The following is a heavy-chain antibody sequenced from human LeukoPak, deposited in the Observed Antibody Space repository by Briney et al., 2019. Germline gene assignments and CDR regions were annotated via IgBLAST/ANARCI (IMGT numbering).Heavy chain of an antibody. CDR2: IKQDGSEK. V-gene: IGHV3-7*03. J-gene: IGHJ4*02. CDR1: GFTFSSLW. Sequence: PGGSLRLSCAASGFTFSSLWMSWVRQAPGKGLEWVGNIKQDGSEKFYVDSVKDRFTIFRDNAKESLYLQRNSLRAEDTAVYYCARVGQWMVFDYWGQGTLVTVSS. D-gene: IGHD6-19*01. CDR3: ARVGQWMVFDY.